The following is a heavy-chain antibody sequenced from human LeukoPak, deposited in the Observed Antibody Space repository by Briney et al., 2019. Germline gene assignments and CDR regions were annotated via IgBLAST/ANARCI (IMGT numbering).Heavy chain of an antibody. V-gene: IGHV4-34*01. CDR2: INHSGST. J-gene: IGHJ5*02. D-gene: IGHD3-3*01. CDR3: ARGSTSYDFWSGYYTRAKWFDP. CDR1: GGSFSGYY. Sequence: SETLSLTCAVYGGSFSGYYWSWIRQPPGKGLEWIGEINHSGSTNYNPSLKSRVTISVDTSKNQFSLKLSSVTAADTDVYYCARGSTSYDFWSGYYTRAKWFDPWGQGTLVTVSS.